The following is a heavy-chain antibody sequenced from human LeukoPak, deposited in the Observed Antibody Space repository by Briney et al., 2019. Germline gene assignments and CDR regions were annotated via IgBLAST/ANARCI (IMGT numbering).Heavy chain of an antibody. J-gene: IGHJ3*02. CDR3: AKLRRWAFDI. CDR2: ISDSGTTI. Sequence: PGGSLRLSCAASGFTFSDYYMSWLRQAPGKGLECVSYISDSGTTIYYADSVKGRFTISRDKDKNSLSLQMNSLRAEDTAVYYCAKLRRWAFDIWGQGTMVTVSS. CDR1: GFTFSDYY. V-gene: IGHV3-11*01. D-gene: IGHD5-24*01.